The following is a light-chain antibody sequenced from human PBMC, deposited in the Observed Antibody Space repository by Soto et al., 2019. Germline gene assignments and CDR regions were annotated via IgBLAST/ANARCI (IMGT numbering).Light chain of an antibody. CDR1: QSVRNTY. CDR3: QQFGSYPLT. V-gene: IGKV3-20*01. CDR2: GAS. Sequence: IVLTQSPCTLPLSPGERATRSCRASQSVRNTYLAWYQHNPGLAPRLLVFGASARATGIPDRFSAGGCGTDFPLPISCLEPEAVAVYCCQQFGSYPLTFGGGTKVGIK. J-gene: IGKJ4*01.